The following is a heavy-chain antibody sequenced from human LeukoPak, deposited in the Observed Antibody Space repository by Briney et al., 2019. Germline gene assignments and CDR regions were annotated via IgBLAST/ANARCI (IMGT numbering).Heavy chain of an antibody. D-gene: IGHD6-13*01. Sequence: ASVKVSCKASGYIFTSYSISWVRQAPGQGLEWVGWISAYNGDTNYVQKLQGRVTMTTDTSTSTAYMELKSLRSDDTAVYYCAREEGAPIAAANIWGLGTKVTVSS. CDR2: ISAYNGDT. CDR1: GYIFTSYS. J-gene: IGHJ3*02. V-gene: IGHV1-18*01. CDR3: AREEGAPIAAANI.